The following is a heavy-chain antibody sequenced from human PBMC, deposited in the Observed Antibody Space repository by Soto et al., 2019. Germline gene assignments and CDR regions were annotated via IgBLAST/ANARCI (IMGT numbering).Heavy chain of an antibody. Sequence: QLQLQESGPGLVKPSETLSLTCTVSGGSISSSSYYWGWIRQPPGKGLEWIGSIYYSGSTYYNPSLKSRVTISVDTSKNQFSLKLSSVTAADTAVYYCARHELLHQAFDIWGQGTMVTVSS. D-gene: IGHD3-10*01. V-gene: IGHV4-39*01. CDR2: IYYSGST. CDR1: GGSISSSSYY. J-gene: IGHJ3*02. CDR3: ARHELLHQAFDI.